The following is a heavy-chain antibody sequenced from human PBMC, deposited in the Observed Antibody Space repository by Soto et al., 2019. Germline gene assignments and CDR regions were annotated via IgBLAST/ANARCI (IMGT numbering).Heavy chain of an antibody. Sequence: QVQLVQSGAEVKKPGSSVKVSCKASGGTFSSHAISWVRQAPGQGLEWMGGIIPIFGTANYAQKFQGRVTITADESTSTAYMELSSLRSEDTAVYYCARGLIVVVPAARGYYYYGMDVWGQGTTVTVSS. V-gene: IGHV1-69*01. CDR2: IIPIFGTA. CDR1: GGTFSSHA. D-gene: IGHD2-2*01. J-gene: IGHJ6*02. CDR3: ARGLIVVVPAARGYYYYGMDV.